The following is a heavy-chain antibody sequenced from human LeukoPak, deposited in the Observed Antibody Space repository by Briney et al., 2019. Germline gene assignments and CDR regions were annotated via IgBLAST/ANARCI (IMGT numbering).Heavy chain of an antibody. CDR2: IIPILGIA. CDR1: GGTFSSYA. CDR3: ARSNSNYYYYYGMDV. D-gene: IGHD2/OR15-2a*01. V-gene: IGHV1-69*04. Sequence: SVKVSCKASGGTFSSYAISWVRQAPGQGLEWMGRIIPILGIANYAQKFQGRVTITADKSTSTAYMELSSLRSKDTAVYYCARSNSNYYYYYGMDVWGQGTTVTVSS. J-gene: IGHJ6*02.